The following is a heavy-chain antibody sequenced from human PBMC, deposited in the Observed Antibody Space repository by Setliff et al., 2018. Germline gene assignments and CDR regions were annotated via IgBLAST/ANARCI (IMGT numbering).Heavy chain of an antibody. CDR1: GYTFSNYW. J-gene: IGHJ4*02. CDR3: ARVVGADGIGIDY. V-gene: IGHV5-51*01. D-gene: IGHD2-15*01. CDR2: IYPGDSDT. Sequence: GESLKISCQGSGYTFSNYWIGWVRQMPGKGLEWMGVIYPGDSDTRYSPSFKGQVTISVDKSINTAYLQWSSLKASDTATYYCARVVGADGIGIDYWGQGTVVTVSS.